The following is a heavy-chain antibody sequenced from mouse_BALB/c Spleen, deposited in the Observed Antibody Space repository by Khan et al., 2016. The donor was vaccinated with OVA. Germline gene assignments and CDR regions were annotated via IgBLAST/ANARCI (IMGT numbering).Heavy chain of an antibody. Sequence: DLVKPGASVKLSCKASGYTFTSYWINWIKQRPGQGLEWIGRIGPGSGSTSYNEMFTGKATLTVDTTSSTAYIQLSSLSSEDSAVYYCARSNYYGRSLEAMDYWGRGTSVTFST. V-gene: IGHV1S41*01. CDR3: ARSNYYGRSLEAMDY. CDR1: GYTFTSYW. CDR2: IGPGSGST. D-gene: IGHD1-1*01. J-gene: IGHJ4*01.